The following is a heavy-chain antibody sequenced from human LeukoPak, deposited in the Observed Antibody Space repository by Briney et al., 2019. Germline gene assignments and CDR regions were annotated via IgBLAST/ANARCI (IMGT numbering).Heavy chain of an antibody. Sequence: GGSLRLSCAASGFTFTNYSMNWVRQAPGKGLEWVSSISSSSSYIYYADSVKGRFTISRDNAKNSLYLQMNSLRAEDTAVYYCARAGVYEGYWSFDYWGQGTLVTVSS. CDR3: ARAGVYEGYWSFDY. CDR1: GFTFTNYS. D-gene: IGHD2-8*02. CDR2: ISSSSSYI. J-gene: IGHJ4*02. V-gene: IGHV3-21*01.